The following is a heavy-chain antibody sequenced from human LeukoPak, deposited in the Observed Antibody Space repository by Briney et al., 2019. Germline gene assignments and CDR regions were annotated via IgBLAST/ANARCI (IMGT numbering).Heavy chain of an antibody. V-gene: IGHV4-28*05. CDR3: ARTRSSYYGSGSSPLAWMDV. CDR1: GYSISSSNW. D-gene: IGHD3-10*01. CDR2: IYYSGSI. J-gene: IGHJ6*04. Sequence: SDTLSLTCAVSGYSISSSNWWGWIRQPPGKGLEWIGYIYYSGSIYYNPSLKSRVTMSVDTSKNQFSLKLSSVTAVDTAVYYCARTRSSYYGSGSSPLAWMDVWAKGPRSPSSQ.